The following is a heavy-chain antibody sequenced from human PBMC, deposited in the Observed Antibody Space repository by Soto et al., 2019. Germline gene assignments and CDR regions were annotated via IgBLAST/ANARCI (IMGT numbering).Heavy chain of an antibody. CDR1: GFTFSSYG. CDR3: AKDLGGNDFDY. Sequence: QVQLVESGGGVVQPGRSLRLSCAATGFTFSSYGMHWVRQAPGKGLEWVAVTSYDGSNKYYADSVKGRFTISRDNSKNTLYLQMNSLRAEDTAVYYCAKDLGGNDFDYWGQGTLVTVSS. CDR2: TSYDGSNK. V-gene: IGHV3-30*18. J-gene: IGHJ4*02. D-gene: IGHD2-15*01.